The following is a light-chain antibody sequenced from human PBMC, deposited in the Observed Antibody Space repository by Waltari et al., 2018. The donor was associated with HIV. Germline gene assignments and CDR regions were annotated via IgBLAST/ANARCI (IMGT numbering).Light chain of an antibody. Sequence: DIQMTQSPSSLSASVGDRISITCRASQDISNYLAWFQKKPGEAPKSLIFDASSLQSGVPSKFSGSGSGTDFTLTISSLQPEDFATYYCQQYHSYPYTFGQGTKLES. J-gene: IGKJ2*01. CDR2: DAS. V-gene: IGKV1-16*02. CDR1: QDISNY. CDR3: QQYHSYPYT.